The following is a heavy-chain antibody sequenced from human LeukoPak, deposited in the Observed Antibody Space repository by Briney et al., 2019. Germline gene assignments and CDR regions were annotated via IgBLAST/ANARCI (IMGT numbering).Heavy chain of an antibody. J-gene: IGHJ3*02. CDR1: GFTFDDYA. D-gene: IGHD2-15*01. V-gene: IGHV3-9*01. CDR2: ISWNSGSI. Sequence: GGSLRLSCAASGFTFDDYAMHWVRQAPGKGLEWVSGISWNSGSIGYADSVKGRFTISRDNAKNSLYLQMNSLRAEDTALYYCAKDRVARVVGAFDIWGQGTMVTVSS. CDR3: AKDRVARVVGAFDI.